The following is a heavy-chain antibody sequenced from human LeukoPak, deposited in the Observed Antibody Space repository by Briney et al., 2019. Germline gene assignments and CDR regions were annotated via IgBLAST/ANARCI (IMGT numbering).Heavy chain of an antibody. CDR1: GYTFTDYY. V-gene: IGHV1-8*02. J-gene: IGHJ4*02. CDR2: INPNSGNT. Sequence: ASVKVSCKASGYTFTDYYMHWVRQAPGQGLEWMGRINPNSGNTGYAQKFQGRVTMTRNTSISTAYMELSSLRSEDTAVYYCARGLYPYKWGQGTLVTVSS. CDR3: ARGLYPYK. D-gene: IGHD2-8*01.